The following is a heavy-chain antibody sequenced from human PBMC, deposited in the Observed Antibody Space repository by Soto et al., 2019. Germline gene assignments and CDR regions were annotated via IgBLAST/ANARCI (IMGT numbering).Heavy chain of an antibody. J-gene: IGHJ5*02. CDR3: ARMASAGTLNWFDP. CDR2: MNPGSGKT. D-gene: IGHD6-13*01. V-gene: IGHV1-8*02. Sequence: QVQLVQSGAEVKEPGASVRVSCKASGYTFINFDISWVRQAAGQGREWLGWMNPGSGKTGYASKFQGRVAMTRDASTGTSHLELSSRTSDDTAVYYCARMASAGTLNWFDPWGQGTLVTVSS. CDR1: GYTFINFD.